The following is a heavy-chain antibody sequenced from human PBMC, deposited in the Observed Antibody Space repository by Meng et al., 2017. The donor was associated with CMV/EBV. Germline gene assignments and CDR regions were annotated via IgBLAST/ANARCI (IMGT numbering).Heavy chain of an antibody. CDR3: AWLGAFDI. CDR2: IYHSGST. J-gene: IGHJ3*02. D-gene: IGHD3-22*01. V-gene: IGHV4-38-2*02. Sequence: SETLSLTCTVSGYSISSGYYWGWIRQPPGKGLEWIGSIYHSGSTYYNPSLKSRVTISVDTSKNQFSLKLSSVTAADTAVYHCAWLGAFDIWGQGTMVTVSS. CDR1: GYSISSGYY.